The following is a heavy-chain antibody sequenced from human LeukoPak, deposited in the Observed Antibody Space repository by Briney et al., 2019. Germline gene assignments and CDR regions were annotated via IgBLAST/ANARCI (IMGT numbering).Heavy chain of an antibody. J-gene: IGHJ4*02. Sequence: GGSLRLSCAASGFTFDDYAMHWVRQAPGKGLEWVSLISGDGGSTYCADSVKGRFTISRDNSKNSLYLQMNSLGTEDTALYYCAKGNYYDSSGYYFLFDYWGQGTLVTVSS. CDR3: AKGNYYDSSGYYFLFDY. V-gene: IGHV3-43*02. CDR2: ISGDGGST. D-gene: IGHD3-22*01. CDR1: GFTFDDYA.